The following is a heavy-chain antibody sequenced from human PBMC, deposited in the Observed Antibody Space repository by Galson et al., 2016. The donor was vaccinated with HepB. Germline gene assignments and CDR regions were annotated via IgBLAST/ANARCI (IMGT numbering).Heavy chain of an antibody. CDR2: ISRSGDST. V-gene: IGHV3-23*01. CDR1: GFTFNNYG. Sequence: SLRLSCAASGFTFNNYGMTWVRQAPGKGLEVVSSISRSGDSTDYADSVKGRFIISRVNTKNTLSLQMNSLRAEDTAVYYCVQGSTAPAVWGKGTTATVSS. D-gene: IGHD2-2*01. J-gene: IGHJ6*04. CDR3: VQGSTAPAV.